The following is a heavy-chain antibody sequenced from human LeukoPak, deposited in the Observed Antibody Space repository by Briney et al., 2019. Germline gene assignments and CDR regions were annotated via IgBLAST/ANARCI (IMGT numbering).Heavy chain of an antibody. J-gene: IGHJ4*02. CDR1: GFTFSSYA. V-gene: IGHV3-23*01. D-gene: IGHD6-19*01. Sequence: GGSLRLSCAASGFTFSSYAISWVRQAPGKGLEWVAAISGSGGSTYYADSVKGRFTISRDNSKNTLYLQMNSLRAEDTAVYYCAKDHHYSSGWPVDYWGQGTLVTVSS. CDR2: ISGSGGST. CDR3: AKDHHYSSGWPVDY.